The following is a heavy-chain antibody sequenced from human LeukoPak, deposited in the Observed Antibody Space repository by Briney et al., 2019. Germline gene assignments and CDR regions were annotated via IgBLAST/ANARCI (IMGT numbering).Heavy chain of an antibody. J-gene: IGHJ1*01. CDR2: ISSSSSYI. D-gene: IGHD6-13*01. Sequence: PGGSLRLSCAASGFTFSSYSMNWVRQAPGKGLEWVSSISSSSSYIYYADSVKGRFTISRDNAKNSLYLQMNSLRAEDTAVYYCARVPPRYSSSWYEYFQHWGQGTLVTVSS. CDR3: ARVPPRYSSSWYEYFQH. CDR1: GFTFSSYS. V-gene: IGHV3-21*01.